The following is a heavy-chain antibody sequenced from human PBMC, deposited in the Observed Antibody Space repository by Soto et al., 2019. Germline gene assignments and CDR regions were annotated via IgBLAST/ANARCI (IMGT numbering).Heavy chain of an antibody. CDR1: GFTFSSYA. Sequence: EVQLLESGGGLVQPGGSLRLSCAASGFTFSSYAMSWVRQAPGKGLEWVSAISGSGGSTYYADSVKGRFTISRDNSKNTMYLQMNSLRAEDTAVYYCAKFLVCWESNYYYYYMDVWGKGTTVTVSS. V-gene: IGHV3-23*01. D-gene: IGHD3-3*01. CDR3: AKFLVCWESNYYYYYMDV. CDR2: ISGSGGST. J-gene: IGHJ6*03.